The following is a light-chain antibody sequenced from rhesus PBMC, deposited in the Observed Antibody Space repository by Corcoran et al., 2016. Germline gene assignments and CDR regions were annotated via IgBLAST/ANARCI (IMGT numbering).Light chain of an antibody. Sequence: DIQMTQSPSSLSASVGDTVTITCRASQSISSWLAWYQQKPGKAPKLLIYKAYSLQSGVPSRFSGSGSGTDFTLTISSLQSEDSATYYCQQYSSSPWTFGQGTKVEIK. CDR1: QSISSW. J-gene: IGKJ1*01. V-gene: IGKV1-22*01. CDR2: KAY. CDR3: QQYSSSPWT.